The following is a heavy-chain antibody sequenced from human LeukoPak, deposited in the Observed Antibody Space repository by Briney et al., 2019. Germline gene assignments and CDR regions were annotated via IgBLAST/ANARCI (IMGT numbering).Heavy chain of an antibody. CDR3: ARDFFKYGSGSFHDY. CDR2: VIHSGSA. CDR1: GFTFSDYY. Sequence: GSLRLSCAASGFTFSDYYMSWIRQAPGKGLEWIGSVIHSGSAYYNPSLKSRVTMSVDTSKNQLSLKLTSVTAADTAVYYCARDFFKYGSGSFHDYWGQGTLVTVSS. D-gene: IGHD3-10*01. J-gene: IGHJ4*02. V-gene: IGHV4-38-2*02.